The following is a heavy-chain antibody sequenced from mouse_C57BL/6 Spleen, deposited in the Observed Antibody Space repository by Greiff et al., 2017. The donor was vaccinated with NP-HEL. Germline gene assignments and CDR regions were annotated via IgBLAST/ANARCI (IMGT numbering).Heavy chain of an antibody. Sequence: VMLVESGPGLVQPSQSLSITCTVSGFSLTSYGVHWVRQSPGKGLEWLGVIWSGGSTDYNAAFISRLSISKDNSKSQVFFKMNSLQADDTAIYYCANYYGSSNWYFDVWGTRTTVTVSS. CDR2: IWSGGST. D-gene: IGHD1-1*01. CDR3: ANYYGSSNWYFDV. J-gene: IGHJ1*03. CDR1: GFSLTSYG. V-gene: IGHV2-2*01.